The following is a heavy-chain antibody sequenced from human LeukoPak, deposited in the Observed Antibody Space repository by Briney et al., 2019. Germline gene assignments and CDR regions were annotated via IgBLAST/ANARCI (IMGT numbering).Heavy chain of an antibody. CDR3: ASGDPTRNDFWSGYYNY. J-gene: IGHJ4*02. Sequence: GESLKISCKGSGYSFISYWIGWVRQMPGKGLEWMGIIYPGDSDTRYSPSFQGQVTISADKSISTAYLQWSSLKASDTAMYYCASGDPTRNDFWSGYYNYWGQGTLVTVSS. D-gene: IGHD3-3*01. CDR2: IYPGDSDT. V-gene: IGHV5-51*01. CDR1: GYSFISYW.